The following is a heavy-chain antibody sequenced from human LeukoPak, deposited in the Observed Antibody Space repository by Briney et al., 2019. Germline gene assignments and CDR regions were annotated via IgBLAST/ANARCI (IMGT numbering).Heavy chain of an antibody. CDR3: ARRRGSSWYSGRGDFFDY. Sequence: PSETLSLTCIVSGGSISSSYWSWIRQPPGQGLEWIGYIYTGSTNYNPSLKSRVTVSLDTSKHQFSLKLTSVTAADTAVYYCARRRGSSWYSGRGDFFDYWGQGTLVSVSS. CDR2: IYTGST. J-gene: IGHJ4*02. V-gene: IGHV4-59*08. CDR1: GGSISSSY. D-gene: IGHD6-13*01.